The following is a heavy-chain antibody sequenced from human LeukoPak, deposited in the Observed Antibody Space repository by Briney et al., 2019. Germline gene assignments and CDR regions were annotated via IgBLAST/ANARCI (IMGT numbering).Heavy chain of an antibody. J-gene: IGHJ4*02. CDR2: TYYRSKWYN. CDR1: GDSVSSNSAA. CDR3: ARQPDSSGYYYDCYFDY. Sequence: SQTLSLTCAISGDSVSSNSAAWNWIRQFPSRGLEWLGRTYYRSKWYNDYAVSVKSRITINPDTSKNQFSLQLNSVTPEDTAVYYCARQPDSSGYYYDCYFDYWGQGTLVTVSS. D-gene: IGHD3-22*01. V-gene: IGHV6-1*01.